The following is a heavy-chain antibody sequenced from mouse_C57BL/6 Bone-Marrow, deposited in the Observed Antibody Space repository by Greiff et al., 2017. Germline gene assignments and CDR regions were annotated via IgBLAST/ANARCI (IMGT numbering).Heavy chain of an antibody. J-gene: IGHJ2*01. CDR1: GYTFTSYW. Sequence: VQRVESGAELVKPGASVKLSCKASGYTFTSYWMHWVKQRPGQGLEWIGMIHPNSGSTNYNEKFKSKATLTVDKSSSTAYMQLSSLTSEDSAVYYCASTVRGYWGQGTTLTVSS. CDR3: ASTVRGY. CDR2: IHPNSGST. D-gene: IGHD1-1*01. V-gene: IGHV1-64*01.